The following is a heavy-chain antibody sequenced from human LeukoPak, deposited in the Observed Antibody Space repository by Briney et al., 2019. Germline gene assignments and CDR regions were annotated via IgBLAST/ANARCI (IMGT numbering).Heavy chain of an antibody. Sequence: PSDTLSLTCTFSGGSIISYYWSWIRQPPGKGLEGIGYIYYSWSTNYNPSLKSRVTISVDTSQHQFSLKLSSVTAADTAVYYCARSFSGDYRRDGWFDPWGQGTLVTVSS. J-gene: IGHJ5*02. CDR2: IYYSWST. CDR1: GGSIISYY. V-gene: IGHV4-59*01. CDR3: ARSFSGDYRRDGWFDP. D-gene: IGHD4-17*01.